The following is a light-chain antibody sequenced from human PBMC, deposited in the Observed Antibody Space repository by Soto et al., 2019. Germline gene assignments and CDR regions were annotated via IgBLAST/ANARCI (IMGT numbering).Light chain of an antibody. V-gene: IGLV2-14*01. CDR2: EVT. CDR3: SSYTRSGNYV. J-gene: IGLJ1*01. Sequence: QYALTHPASVSGSPEQSITISCTGTSSDVGGYNYVSWYQKHPDKAPKLMIYEVTNRPSGVSSRFSGSRSGNTASLTISGLQAEDEGDYFCSSYTRSGNYVFGTGTKVTVL. CDR1: SSDVGGYNY.